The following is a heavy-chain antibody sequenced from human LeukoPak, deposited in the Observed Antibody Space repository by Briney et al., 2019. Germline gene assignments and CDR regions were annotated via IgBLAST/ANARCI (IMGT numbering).Heavy chain of an antibody. CDR1: GGSISSYY. CDR3: ARDVVGITLDAFDI. Sequence: SETLSLTCTVSGGSISSYYSSWIRQPAGKGLEWLGRIYTSGSTNYHPSLKSRVTMSVDTPKNQFSLKLSSVTAADTAVYYCARDVVGITLDAFDIWGQGTMVTVSS. D-gene: IGHD3-22*01. V-gene: IGHV4-4*07. J-gene: IGHJ3*02. CDR2: IYTSGST.